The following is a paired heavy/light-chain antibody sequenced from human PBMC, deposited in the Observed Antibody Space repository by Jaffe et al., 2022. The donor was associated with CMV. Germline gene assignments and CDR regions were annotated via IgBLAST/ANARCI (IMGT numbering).Light chain of an antibody. Sequence: DIVMTQSPLSLPVTPGEPASISCRSSQSLLHSNGYNYLDWYLQKPGESPQLLIFLGTYRASGVPDRFSGSGSGTDFTLKISRVEADDVGVYYCMQALQTRTFGQGTKLEIK. CDR1: QSLLHSNGYNY. J-gene: IGKJ2*01. CDR3: MQALQTRT. V-gene: IGKV2-28*01. CDR2: LGT.
Heavy chain of an antibody. CDR2: ISVSGSTI. D-gene: IGHD3-3*01. CDR3: VPDFWIGPSYY. CDR1: GFTFTDYS. V-gene: IGHV3-48*02. J-gene: IGHJ4*01. Sequence: EVRLVESGGGLVQPGGSLRLSCATSGFTFTDYSMNWVRQAPGKGLEWISHISVSGSTIYYADSVKGRFTISRDIAKNSLYLQMNSLRDEDTALYYCVPDFWIGPSYYWGQGTLVTVSS.